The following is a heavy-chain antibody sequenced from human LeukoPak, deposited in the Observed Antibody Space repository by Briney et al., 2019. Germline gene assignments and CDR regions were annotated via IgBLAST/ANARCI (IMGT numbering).Heavy chain of an antibody. Sequence: SETLSLTCIVSGGSITSTSSYWDWIRQSPGKGLEWIGTIYYSGSTDYNPSLKSRVTMTVETSKNQFSLKLSSVTAADTAVYYCARNISTVANGARYSWFDPWGQGTLVTVSS. CDR2: IYYSGST. V-gene: IGHV4-39*01. J-gene: IGHJ5*02. CDR3: ARNISTVANGARYSWFDP. CDR1: GGSITSTSSY. D-gene: IGHD4-11*01.